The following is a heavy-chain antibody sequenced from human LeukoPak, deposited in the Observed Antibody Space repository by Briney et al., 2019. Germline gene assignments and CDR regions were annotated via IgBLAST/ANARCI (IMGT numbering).Heavy chain of an antibody. V-gene: IGHV4-38-2*02. CDR2: IYNSGST. D-gene: IGHD6-13*01. J-gene: IGHJ5*02. CDR3: ARAYSSSWYWNWFDP. CDR1: GYSISSGYY. Sequence: SETLSLTCTVSGYSISSGYYWGWIRQPPRKGLEWIGSIYNSGSTYYNPSLKSRATISLDTPANQFSLKLSSVTAADTAVYYCARAYSSSWYWNWFDPWGQGTLVTVSS.